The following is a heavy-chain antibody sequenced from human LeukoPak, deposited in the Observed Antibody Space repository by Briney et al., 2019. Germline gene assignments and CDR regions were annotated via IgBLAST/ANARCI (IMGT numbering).Heavy chain of an antibody. J-gene: IGHJ4*02. V-gene: IGHV1-24*01. CDR3: ATEPRITMIPPGFDY. CDR2: FDPEDGET. CDR1: GYTLTELS. D-gene: IGHD3-22*01. Sequence: ASVKVSCKVSGYTLTELSMHWVRQAPGKGLEWMGGFDPEDGETIYAQKFQGRVTMTEDTSTDTDYMELSSLRSEDTAVYYCATEPRITMIPPGFDYWGQGTLVTVSS.